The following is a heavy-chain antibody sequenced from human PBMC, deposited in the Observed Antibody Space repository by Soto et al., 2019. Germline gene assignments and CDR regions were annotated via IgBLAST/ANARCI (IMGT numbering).Heavy chain of an antibody. V-gene: IGHV1-69*13. J-gene: IGHJ6*02. CDR2: IIPIFGTA. D-gene: IGHD6-13*01. CDR3: ARDPGIYSSSWYYYYGMDV. Sequence: ASVKVSCKASGGTFSSYAISWVRQAPGQGLEWMGGIIPIFGTANYAQKFQGRVTITADESTSTAYMELSSLRSEDTAVYYCARDPGIYSSSWYYYYGMDVWGQGTTVTVS. CDR1: GGTFSSYA.